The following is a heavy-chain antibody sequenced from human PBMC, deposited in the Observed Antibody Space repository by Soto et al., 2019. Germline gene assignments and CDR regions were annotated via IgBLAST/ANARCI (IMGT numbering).Heavy chain of an antibody. CDR3: AKDVHYDIVTGIEYFDL. D-gene: IGHD3-9*01. CDR1: GFTFSSYA. J-gene: IGHJ1*01. V-gene: IGHV3-23*01. Sequence: EVQLLESGGGLVQPGGSLKISCAVSGFTFSSYAMSWVRQAPGKGLEWVSGISGTGRVTNYAESVKGRFTISRDNPKNTLYPEMKSLRVEDTAVYYCAKDVHYDIVTGIEYFDLWGQGTLVTVSS. CDR2: ISGTGRVT.